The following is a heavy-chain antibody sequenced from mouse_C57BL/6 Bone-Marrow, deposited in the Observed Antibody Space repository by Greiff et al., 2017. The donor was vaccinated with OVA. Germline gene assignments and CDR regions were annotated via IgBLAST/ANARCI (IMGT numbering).Heavy chain of an antibody. V-gene: IGHV7-3*01. CDR1: GFTFTDYY. CDR2: IRNKANGYTT. D-gene: IGHD2-10*02. Sequence: EVMLVESGGGLVQPGGSLSLSCAASGFTFTDYYMSWVRQPPGKALEWLGFIRNKANGYTTEYSASVKGRFTISRDNSQSILYLQMNALRAEDSATYYCAMGPSYYAMDYWGQGTSVTVSS. CDR3: AMGPSYYAMDY. J-gene: IGHJ4*01.